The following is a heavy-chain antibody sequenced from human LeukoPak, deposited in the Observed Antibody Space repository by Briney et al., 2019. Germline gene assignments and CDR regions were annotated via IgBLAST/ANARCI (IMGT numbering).Heavy chain of an antibody. D-gene: IGHD3-10*01. CDR3: ARDLRVTMVRGVISNYYYYGMDV. J-gene: IGHJ6*04. CDR2: IYYSGST. Sequence: SETLSLTCTVSGGSISSYYWSWIRQPPGKGLEWIGYIYYSGSTNYNPSLKSRVTISVDMSKNQFSLKLSSVTAADTAVYYCARDLRVTMVRGVISNYYYYGMDVWGKGTTVTVSS. V-gene: IGHV4-59*01. CDR1: GGSISSYY.